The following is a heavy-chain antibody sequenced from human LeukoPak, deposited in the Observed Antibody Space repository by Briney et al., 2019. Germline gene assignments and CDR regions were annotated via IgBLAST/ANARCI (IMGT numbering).Heavy chain of an antibody. CDR2: ISTDNSYR. CDR3: AKGRIGFDMDV. D-gene: IGHD2-15*01. J-gene: IGHJ6*02. CDR1: GFSPSSYS. Sequence: GGSLRLSCAASGFSPSSYSMNWIRQAPGKGLEWVSSISTDNSYRHYADSVKGRFTISRDNPKNSLYLQMNTLRAEDTAVYYCAKGRIGFDMDVWGQGTTVTVSS. V-gene: IGHV3-21*04.